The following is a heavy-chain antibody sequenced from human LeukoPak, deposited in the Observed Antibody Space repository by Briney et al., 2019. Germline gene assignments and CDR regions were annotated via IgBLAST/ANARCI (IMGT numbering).Heavy chain of an antibody. CDR3: ARLEDIVVVPAAISYYYYGMDV. Sequence: GASVKVSCKAFGYTFTSYGISWVRQAPGQGLEWMGWISAYNGNTNYAQKLQGRVTMTTDTSTSTAYMELRSVRSDDTAVYYCARLEDIVVVPAAISYYYYGMDVWGQGTTVTVSS. CDR2: ISAYNGNT. CDR1: GYTFTSYG. J-gene: IGHJ6*02. D-gene: IGHD2-2*01. V-gene: IGHV1-18*01.